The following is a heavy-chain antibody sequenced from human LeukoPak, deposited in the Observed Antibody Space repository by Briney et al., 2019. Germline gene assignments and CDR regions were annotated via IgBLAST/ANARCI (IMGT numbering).Heavy chain of an antibody. J-gene: IGHJ5*02. D-gene: IGHD2-2*02. CDR2: INPNSGGT. Sequence: ASVKVSCKASGYTFTGYYMHWVRQAPGQGLEWMGWINPNSGGTNYAQKFQGRVTMTRDTSISTAYMELSRLRSDDTAVYYCARSGVVVVPAAITTNWFDPWGQGTLVTVPS. V-gene: IGHV1-2*02. CDR1: GYTFTGYY. CDR3: ARSGVVVVPAAITTNWFDP.